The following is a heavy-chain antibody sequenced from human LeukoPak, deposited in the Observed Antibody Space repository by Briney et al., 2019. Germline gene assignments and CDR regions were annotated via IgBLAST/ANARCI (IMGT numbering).Heavy chain of an antibody. Sequence: GGSLRLSCAASGFTVSSNYMSWVRQAPGKGLEWVSVIYSGSSTYYADSVKGRFTISRDNSKNTLYFQMSSLRAEDTAVYYCARKAGIDYWGQGTLVTVSS. CDR3: ARKAGIDY. J-gene: IGHJ4*02. V-gene: IGHV3-66*02. CDR1: GFTVSSNY. CDR2: IYSGSST. D-gene: IGHD6-25*01.